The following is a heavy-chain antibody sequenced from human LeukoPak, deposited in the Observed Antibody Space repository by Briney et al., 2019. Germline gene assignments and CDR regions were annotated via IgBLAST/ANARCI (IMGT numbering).Heavy chain of an antibody. D-gene: IGHD2-21*01. Sequence: GGSLRLSCAASGFTLSSYAMSWVRQAPGKGLEWVSAISDSGNTYHADSVKGRFTISRDSSKNTLFLQMSRLRPEDAAVYYCAKAPVTTCRGAYCYPFDYWGQGTLVTVSS. CDR3: AKAPVTTCRGAYCYPFDY. J-gene: IGHJ4*02. CDR1: GFTLSSYA. V-gene: IGHV3-23*01. CDR2: ISDSGNT.